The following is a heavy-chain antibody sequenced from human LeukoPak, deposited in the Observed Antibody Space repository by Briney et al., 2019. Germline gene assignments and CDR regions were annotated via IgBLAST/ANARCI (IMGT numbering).Heavy chain of an antibody. CDR1: GGSISSYY. Sequence: SETLSLTCTVSGGSISSYYWSWIRQPAGRGLEWIGRIYTSGSTNYNPSLKSRVTMSVDTSKNQFSLKLSSVTAADTAVYYCARVSGYYYERSAFDIWGQGTMVTVSS. J-gene: IGHJ3*02. CDR3: ARVSGYYYERSAFDI. V-gene: IGHV4-4*07. D-gene: IGHD3-22*01. CDR2: IYTSGST.